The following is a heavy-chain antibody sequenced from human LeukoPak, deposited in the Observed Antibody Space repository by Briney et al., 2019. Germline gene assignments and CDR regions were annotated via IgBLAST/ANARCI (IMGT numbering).Heavy chain of an antibody. CDR1: GFTFSDYY. Sequence: PGGSLRLSCAASGFTFSDYYMSWVRQAPGKGLEWVSVIYSGGSTYYADSVKGRFTISRDNSKNTLYLQMNSLRAEDTAVYYCARASLGYCSSTSCPHYYFDYWGQGTLVTVSS. D-gene: IGHD2-2*01. CDR3: ARASLGYCSSTSCPHYYFDY. J-gene: IGHJ4*02. V-gene: IGHV3-53*01. CDR2: IYSGGST.